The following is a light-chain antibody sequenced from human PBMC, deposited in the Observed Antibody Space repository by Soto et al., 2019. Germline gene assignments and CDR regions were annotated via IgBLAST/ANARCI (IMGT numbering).Light chain of an antibody. J-gene: IGKJ4*01. V-gene: IGKV1-6*02. CDR2: AAS. Sequence: AIPMTPSPSSLSASVGARVTITCRATQGIRNDSGWYQQKPEKAPKLLIYAASTLQSGVPSRFSGSGYGTDFTITISSLQPEDCETYDCLQDYNYPLTFGGGTKVDIK. CDR3: LQDYNYPLT. CDR1: QGIRND.